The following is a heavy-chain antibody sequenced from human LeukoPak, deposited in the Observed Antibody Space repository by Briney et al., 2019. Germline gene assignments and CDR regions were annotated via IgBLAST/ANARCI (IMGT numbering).Heavy chain of an antibody. CDR2: IHYSGST. CDR3: ARHDYGATRDY. J-gene: IGHJ4*02. D-gene: IGHD4-17*01. CDR1: GGSISSYH. V-gene: IGHV4-59*01. Sequence: SETLSLTCTVSGGSISSYHWSWIRQPPGKGLEWIGYIHYSGSTNYNPSLKSRVTISVDTSKYQFSLKLSSVTAADTAVYYCARHDYGATRDYWGQGTLVTVSS.